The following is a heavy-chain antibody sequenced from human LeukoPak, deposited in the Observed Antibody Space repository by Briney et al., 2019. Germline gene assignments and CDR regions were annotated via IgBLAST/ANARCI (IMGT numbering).Heavy chain of an antibody. CDR3: ARGLRRITMVRGVIIWFDP. J-gene: IGHJ5*02. CDR2: INHSGST. CDR1: GGSFSGYY. D-gene: IGHD3-10*01. Sequence: SETLSLTCAVYGGSFSGYYWSWIRQPPGKGLEWIGEINHSGSTNYNPSLKSRVTISVDTSKNQFSLKLSSVTAADTAVCYCARGLRRITMVRGVIIWFDPWGQGTLVTVSS. V-gene: IGHV4-34*01.